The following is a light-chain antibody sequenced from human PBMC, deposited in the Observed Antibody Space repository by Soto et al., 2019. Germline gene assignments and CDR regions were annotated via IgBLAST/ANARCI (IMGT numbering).Light chain of an antibody. V-gene: IGKV3-20*01. J-gene: IGKJ2*01. CDR1: HIVSSSY. CDR2: GAS. Sequence: EIVLTQSPGTLSLSPGERATLSCRASHIVSSSYLAWYQQKPGQAPRLLIYGASSRATGIPDRFSGSGSGKDFTLTISRLEPEDFAVYYCQQYGSSPPYTFGQGTRLEIK. CDR3: QQYGSSPPYT.